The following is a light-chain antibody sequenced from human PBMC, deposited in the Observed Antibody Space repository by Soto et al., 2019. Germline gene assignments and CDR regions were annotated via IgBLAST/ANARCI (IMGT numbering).Light chain of an antibody. CDR3: QEYSKWPLFT. J-gene: IGKJ3*01. CDR2: AAS. Sequence: EIVVTQSPGILSVSPGDRATLSCRASQSVGRNLAWYQQKPGQAPTLLIYAASTRATGLPARFSGSGSGTDFTLTLSSLQSEDFAGYYCQEYSKWPLFTFPPGTRVDIK. V-gene: IGKV3-15*01. CDR1: QSVGRN.